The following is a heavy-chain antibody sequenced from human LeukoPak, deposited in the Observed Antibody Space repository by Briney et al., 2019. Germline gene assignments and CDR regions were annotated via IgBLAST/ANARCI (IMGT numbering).Heavy chain of an antibody. Sequence: GGSLRLSCAASGFIFSTYDMHWVRQAPGKGLEWVAIISYGGANRYYADSVKGRFTISRDNSKNTLYLQMNSLRVEDTAVYYRAKGEKWERGPDFWGQGTLVTVSS. CDR2: ISYGGANR. D-gene: IGHD1-26*01. J-gene: IGHJ4*02. CDR3: AKGEKWERGPDF. V-gene: IGHV3-30*18. CDR1: GFIFSTYD.